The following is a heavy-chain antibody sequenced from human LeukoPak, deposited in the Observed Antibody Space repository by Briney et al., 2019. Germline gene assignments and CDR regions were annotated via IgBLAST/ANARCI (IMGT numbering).Heavy chain of an antibody. Sequence: PGRSLRLPCAASGFSFSSYGMHWVRQAPGKGLEWVAVISYDGSNKYYVDSVQGRFTISRDNSKNTVSLQMNGLRAEDTAVYHCAMTTVTAYSFYYGIDVWGQGTTVTVS. CDR3: AMTTVTAYSFYYGIDV. J-gene: IGHJ6*02. V-gene: IGHV3-30*03. CDR1: GFSFSSYG. D-gene: IGHD4-17*01. CDR2: ISYDGSNK.